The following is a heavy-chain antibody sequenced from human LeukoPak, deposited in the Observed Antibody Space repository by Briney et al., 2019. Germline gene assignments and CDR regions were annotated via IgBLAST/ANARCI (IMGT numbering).Heavy chain of an antibody. CDR1: GFTFSSYW. CDR3: ARGFRFLEDY. CDR2: IKGDGSEK. Sequence: PGGSLRLSCAASGFTFSSYWMTWVRQAPGKGLEWVGNIKGDGSEKYYVDSVKGRFTISRDNAKNSLYLQMNSLRAEDTAVYYCARGFRFLEDYWGQGTLVTVSS. V-gene: IGHV3-7*01. D-gene: IGHD3-3*01. J-gene: IGHJ4*02.